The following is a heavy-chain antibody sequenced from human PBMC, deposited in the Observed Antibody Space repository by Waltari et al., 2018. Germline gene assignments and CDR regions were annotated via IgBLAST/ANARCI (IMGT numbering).Heavy chain of an antibody. D-gene: IGHD3-10*01. CDR2: LSYDGSNK. CDR1: GFTFSSYA. J-gene: IGHJ6*02. Sequence: QVQLVESGGGVVQPGRSLRLSCAASGFTFSSYAMHWVRQAPGKGLEWVAVLSYDGSNKYYADSVKGRFTISRDNSKNTLYLQMNSLRAEDTAVYYCARATMVQGPYYGMDVWGQGTTVTVSS. V-gene: IGHV3-30-3*01. CDR3: ARATMVQGPYYGMDV.